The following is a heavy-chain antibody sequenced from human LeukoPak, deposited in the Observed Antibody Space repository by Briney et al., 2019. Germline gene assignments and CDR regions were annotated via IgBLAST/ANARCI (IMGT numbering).Heavy chain of an antibody. D-gene: IGHD3-10*01. CDR1: GFTFSRYE. CDR2: ISSSGSII. CDR3: AELVITLIGGV. J-gene: IGHJ6*04. V-gene: IGHV3-48*03. Sequence: GGSLRLSCAASGFTFSRYEMNWVRQAPGKGLEWVSYISSSGSIIYYADSVKGRFTISRDNAKNSLYLHINSLRAEDTAVYFCAELVITLIGGVWGERTTVTISS.